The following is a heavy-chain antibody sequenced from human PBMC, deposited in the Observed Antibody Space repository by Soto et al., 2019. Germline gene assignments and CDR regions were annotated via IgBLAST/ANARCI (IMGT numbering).Heavy chain of an antibody. CDR3: ARDDIVVVVAATAGPYYYYYGMDV. Sequence: PGGSLRLSCAGSGFIFSSYSMNWVRQAPGKGLEWVSYISSSGSTIYYADSVKGRFTISRDNAKNSMYLQMNSLRAEDTAVYYCARDDIVVVVAATAGPYYYYYGMDVWGQGTTVTVSS. D-gene: IGHD2-15*01. V-gene: IGHV3-48*01. CDR1: GFIFSSYS. J-gene: IGHJ6*02. CDR2: ISSSGSTI.